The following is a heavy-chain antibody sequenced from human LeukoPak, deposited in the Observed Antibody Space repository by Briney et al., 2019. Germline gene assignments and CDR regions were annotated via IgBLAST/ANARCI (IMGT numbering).Heavy chain of an antibody. V-gene: IGHV3-23*01. CDR3: AKGYTAMVINYFDY. Sequence: GGSLTLSCAASGFTFSSYAMSWVRQAPGKGLEWVSAISGSGGSTYYADSVKGRFTISRDNSKNTLYLQMNSLRAEDTAVYYCAKGYTAMVINYFDYWGQGTLVTVSS. CDR2: ISGSGGST. CDR1: GFTFSSYA. J-gene: IGHJ4*02. D-gene: IGHD5-18*01.